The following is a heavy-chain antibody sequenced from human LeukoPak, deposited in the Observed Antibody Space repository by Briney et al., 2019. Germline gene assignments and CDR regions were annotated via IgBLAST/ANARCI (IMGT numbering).Heavy chain of an antibody. V-gene: IGHV4-59*11. CDR2: IYYSGST. CDR3: ARVGRAASIAARQRAFDY. Sequence: SETLSLTCTISGGSSIDSHYWSWIRQPPGKGLEWIGYIYYSGSTNYKPSLKSRVTISVDTSKNQFSLKLSSVTAADTAVYYCARVGRAASIAARQRAFDYWAREPWSPSPQ. J-gene: IGHJ4*02. D-gene: IGHD6-6*01. CDR1: GGSSIDSHY.